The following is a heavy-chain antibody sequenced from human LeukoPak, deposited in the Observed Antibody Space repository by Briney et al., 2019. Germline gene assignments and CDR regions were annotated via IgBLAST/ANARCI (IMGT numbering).Heavy chain of an antibody. D-gene: IGHD5-24*01. CDR3: ARISQSRDGYIYPHFDW. CDR1: GGSISSRSYY. CDR2: INYSGTT. J-gene: IGHJ4*02. Sequence: MPSETLSLTCTVPGGSISSRSYYWGWIRQPPGKGLEWIGSINYSGTTYYNPSLKSRVTISVDASNNQFSLRVRFVTATDTAFYYCARISQSRDGYIYPHFDWWGQGTLVTVSS. V-gene: IGHV4-39*07.